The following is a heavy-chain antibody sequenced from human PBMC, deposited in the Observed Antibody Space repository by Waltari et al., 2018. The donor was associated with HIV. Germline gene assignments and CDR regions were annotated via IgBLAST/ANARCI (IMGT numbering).Heavy chain of an antibody. CDR2: VSAYNGNT. V-gene: IGHV1-18*01. Sequence: QVQLVQAGAEVTQPGSSVTVSCKVSGYNFSSYGIRWVRQAPGQGLEWMGWVSAYNGNTNYAQKLQGRVTMTTDTSTSTAYMELRSLRYDDTAVYYCARINCTSVSCYASLDYWGQGTLVTVSS. CDR1: GYNFSSYG. D-gene: IGHD2-2*01. J-gene: IGHJ4*02. CDR3: ARINCTSVSCYASLDY.